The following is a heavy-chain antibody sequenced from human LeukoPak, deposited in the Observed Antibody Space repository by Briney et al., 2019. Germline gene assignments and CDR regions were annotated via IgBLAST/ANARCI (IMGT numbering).Heavy chain of an antibody. CDR1: GFTFSSYS. Sequence: GGSLRLSCAASGFTFSSYSMNWVRQAPGKGLERVSYISSRGSTIFYADSVKGRFTISRDNAKNSVYLQMNSLRVEDTAVYSCATGLYGDYGVYYFDYWGQGALVTVSS. V-gene: IGHV3-48*01. CDR2: ISSRGSTI. J-gene: IGHJ4*02. D-gene: IGHD4-17*01. CDR3: ATGLYGDYGVYYFDY.